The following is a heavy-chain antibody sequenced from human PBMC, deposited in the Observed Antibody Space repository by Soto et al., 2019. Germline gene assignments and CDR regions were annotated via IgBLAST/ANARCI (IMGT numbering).Heavy chain of an antibody. CDR3: AKAGLRFLWWLLTTYLDS. D-gene: IGHD3-3*01. Sequence: GGSLRLPCASSGLAFISYGMHWVRLAPGGGLEWVAVISYDGSNKYYADSVKGRFTITRDNSKNTLYLQMNSLRAEDTAVYYCAKAGLRFLWWLLTTYLDSWVQGT. CDR2: ISYDGSNK. V-gene: IGHV3-30*18. CDR1: GLAFISYG. J-gene: IGHJ4*02.